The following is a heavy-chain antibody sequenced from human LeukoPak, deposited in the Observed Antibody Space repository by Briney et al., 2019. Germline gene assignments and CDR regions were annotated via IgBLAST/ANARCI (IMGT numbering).Heavy chain of an antibody. Sequence: GGSLRLSCAASGFTFSDYYMSWIRQAPGKGLEWVSYISSSSSYRNYADSVKGRFTISRDNAKNSLYLQMNSLRAEDTAVYYCAREVVVVAEGYYFDYWGQGTLVTVSS. CDR1: GFTFSDYY. V-gene: IGHV3-11*06. CDR2: ISSSSSYR. J-gene: IGHJ4*02. D-gene: IGHD2-15*01. CDR3: AREVVVVAEGYYFDY.